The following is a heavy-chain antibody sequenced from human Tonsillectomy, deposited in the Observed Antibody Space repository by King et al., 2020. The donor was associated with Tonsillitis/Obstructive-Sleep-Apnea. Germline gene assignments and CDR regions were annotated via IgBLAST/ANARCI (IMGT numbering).Heavy chain of an antibody. CDR1: GFTFSSHN. CDR2: IDDSSCTT. CDR3: ARRLDS. J-gene: IGHJ4*02. V-gene: IGHV3-48*02. Sequence: VQLVESGGGLVQPGGSLRLSCAASGFTFSSHNMNWVRQAPGKGLEWISVIDDSSCTTYYADSVKGRFTISRDNAKNSLYLQMNSLRDEDTAVYYCARRLDSWGQGPLVTVSS.